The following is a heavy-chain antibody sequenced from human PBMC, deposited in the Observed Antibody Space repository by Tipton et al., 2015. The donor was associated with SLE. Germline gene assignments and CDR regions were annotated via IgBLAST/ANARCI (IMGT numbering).Heavy chain of an antibody. CDR2: IYYNGDT. CDR3: AGDSQAFDY. Sequence: TLSLTCTVSGGPISSGDYYWSWIRQHPEKGLEWIGYIYYNGDTYYNPSLKSRLTISADTSKNQFSLKLTSVTAADTAAYYCAGDSQAFDYWGQGSLVTVSS. J-gene: IGHJ4*02. CDR1: GGPISSGDYY. V-gene: IGHV4-31*03.